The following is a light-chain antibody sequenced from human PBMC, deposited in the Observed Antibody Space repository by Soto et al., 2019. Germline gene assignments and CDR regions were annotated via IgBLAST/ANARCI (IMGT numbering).Light chain of an antibody. CDR3: QQYGSSPS. CDR2: DAS. V-gene: IGKV3D-20*01. Sequence: EFVLTKSPVTLSLSPGERATLSCRASQTVRNNYLAWYQQKPGLAPRLLIYDASSRATGISDRFSGSGSGTDFTLTISRLEPEDFAVYYCQQYGSSPSFGGGTKVDIK. J-gene: IGKJ4*01. CDR1: QTVRNNY.